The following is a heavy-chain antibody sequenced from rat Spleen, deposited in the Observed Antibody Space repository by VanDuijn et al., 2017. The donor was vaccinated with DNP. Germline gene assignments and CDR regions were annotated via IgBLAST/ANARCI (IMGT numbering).Heavy chain of an antibody. V-gene: IGHV5-22*01. CDR2: ITSGAGTT. Sequence: EVQLVESGGGLVQPGGSLKLSCAASGFTSSDYNMAWVRQVPGKGLEWIASITSGAGTTSYADSVKGRFTVSRDDAGNTLYLQMNSLRSEDTATYYCTRVGDLHDGGDGDVLDVWGQGTSVTVSS. CDR1: GFTSSDYN. CDR3: TRVGDLHDGGDGDVLDV. J-gene: IGHJ4*01. D-gene: IGHD1-12*02.